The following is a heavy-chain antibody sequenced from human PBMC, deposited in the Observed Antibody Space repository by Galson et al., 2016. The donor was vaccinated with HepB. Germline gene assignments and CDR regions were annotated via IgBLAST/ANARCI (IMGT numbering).Heavy chain of an antibody. D-gene: IGHD6-13*01. CDR3: AKTAAPYYYYYGMDV. CDR1: GFTFSNYG. V-gene: IGHV3-33*06. CDR2: IWYDGSNR. Sequence: SLRLSCAASGFTFSNYGMHWVRQAPGKGLEWVAVIWYDGSNRYSVDSVKGRFTISRDNSKNTLYLQMNSLKAEDTAVYYCAKTAAPYYYYYGMDVWGQGTTVTVSS. J-gene: IGHJ6*02.